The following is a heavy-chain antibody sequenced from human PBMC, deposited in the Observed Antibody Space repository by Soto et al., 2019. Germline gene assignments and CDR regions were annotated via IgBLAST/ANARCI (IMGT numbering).Heavy chain of an antibody. CDR3: ASSPMGIYDSSGYYLFDY. Sequence: SETLSLTCAVSGGSISSGGYSWSWIRQPPGKGLEWIGYIYHSGSTNYNPSLKSRVTISVDTSKNQFSLKLSSVTAADTAVYYCASSPMGIYDSSGYYLFDYWGQGTLVTVSS. CDR2: IYHSGST. CDR1: GGSISSGGYS. D-gene: IGHD3-22*01. J-gene: IGHJ4*02. V-gene: IGHV4-30-2*02.